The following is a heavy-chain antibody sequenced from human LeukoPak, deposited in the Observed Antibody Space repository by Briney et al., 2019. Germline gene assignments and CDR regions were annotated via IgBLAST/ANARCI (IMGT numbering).Heavy chain of an antibody. J-gene: IGHJ4*02. V-gene: IGHV3-21*06. CDR1: GFSFREYA. D-gene: IGHD5-18*01. CDR3: AAGYGRAEY. CDR2: ISISSSYT. Sequence: PGGSLRLSCTGSGFSFREYAMNWLRQAPGKGLEWVSLISISSSYTYNADSVRGRFTTSRDNAKSSLYLQMDGLRVGDTAVYYCAAGYGRAEYWGPGILVSVSS.